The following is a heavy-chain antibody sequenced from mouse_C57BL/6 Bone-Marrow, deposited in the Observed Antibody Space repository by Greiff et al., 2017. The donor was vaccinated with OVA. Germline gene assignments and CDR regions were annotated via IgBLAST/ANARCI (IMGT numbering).Heavy chain of an antibody. D-gene: IGHD2-3*01. J-gene: IGHJ3*01. CDR2: ISSGGSYT. V-gene: IGHV5-6*02. CDR3: ARIYDGYAWFAY. CDR1: GFTSSSYG. Sequence: DVKLVESGGDLVKPGGSLKLSCAASGFTSSSYGMSWVRQTPDKRLEWVATISSGGSYTYYPDSVKGRFTISRDNAKNTLYLQMSSLKSEDTAMYYCARIYDGYAWFAYWGQGTLVTVSA.